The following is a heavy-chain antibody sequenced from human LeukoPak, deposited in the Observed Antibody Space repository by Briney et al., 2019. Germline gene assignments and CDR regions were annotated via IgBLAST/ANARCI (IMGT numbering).Heavy chain of an antibody. CDR1: GFTFSSYG. Sequence: GGTLRLSCAASGFTFSSYGVSWVRQAPGKGLEWVSAISGSGGSTYYADSVKGRFTISRDNSKNTLYLQMNSLRAEDTAVYYCARSKLRYDFDYWGQGTLVTVSS. D-gene: IGHD3-9*01. CDR2: ISGSGGST. CDR3: ARSKLRYDFDY. V-gene: IGHV3-23*01. J-gene: IGHJ4*02.